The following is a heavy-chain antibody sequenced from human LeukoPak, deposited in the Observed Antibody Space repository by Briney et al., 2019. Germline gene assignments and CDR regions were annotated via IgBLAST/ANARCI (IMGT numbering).Heavy chain of an antibody. Sequence: PGGSLRLSCAASGFTFSSYAMHWVRQAPGKGLEWVAVISYDGNNKYYADSVKGRFTISRDNSKNTVYLQMNSLRAEDTAVYYCARDLGSSGYEGFDYWGQGTLVTVSS. D-gene: IGHD3-22*01. CDR1: GFTFSSYA. J-gene: IGHJ4*02. CDR2: ISYDGNNK. CDR3: ARDLGSSGYEGFDY. V-gene: IGHV3-30*04.